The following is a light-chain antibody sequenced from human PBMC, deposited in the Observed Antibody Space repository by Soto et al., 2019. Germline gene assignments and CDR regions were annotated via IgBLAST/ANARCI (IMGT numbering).Light chain of an antibody. CDR3: QKYYSAPET. CDR2: AAS. Sequence: DIQMTQSPSSLSASVGDRVTITFRASQGISSYLAWYQQKPGKVPKVLIYAASTLHSGVSSRFSGSGSGTEFTLTISNVQPEDVATYYCQKYYSAPETFGQGTKVEIK. CDR1: QGISSY. V-gene: IGKV1-27*01. J-gene: IGKJ1*01.